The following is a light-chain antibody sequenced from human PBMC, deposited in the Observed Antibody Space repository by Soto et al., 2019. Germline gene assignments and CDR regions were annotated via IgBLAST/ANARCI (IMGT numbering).Light chain of an antibody. CDR1: QSVSSNY. CDR2: ATS. J-gene: IGKJ2*03. Sequence: EIVLTQSPGTLSFSLGERATLSSRASQSVSSNYLAWYQQNPGQAPRLLIYATSSRATGIPDRFSGSGSGTDFTLTISRLEPEDFAVYYCQQYGNSPRYSFGQGTKLEIK. CDR3: QQYGNSPRYS. V-gene: IGKV3-20*01.